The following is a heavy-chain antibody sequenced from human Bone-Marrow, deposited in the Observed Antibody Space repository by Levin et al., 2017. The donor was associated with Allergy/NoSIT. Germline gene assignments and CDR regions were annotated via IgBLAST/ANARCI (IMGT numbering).Heavy chain of an antibody. Sequence: SCVASGFTFSSYEMNWVRQAPGKGLEWVSYISSSGSTIYYADSVKGRFTISRDNAKNSLYLQMNSLRAEDTAVYYCARDLYCSGGSCYQHRFDPWGQGTLVTVSS. CDR2: ISSSGSTI. CDR1: GFTFSSYE. D-gene: IGHD2-15*01. J-gene: IGHJ5*02. V-gene: IGHV3-48*03. CDR3: ARDLYCSGGSCYQHRFDP.